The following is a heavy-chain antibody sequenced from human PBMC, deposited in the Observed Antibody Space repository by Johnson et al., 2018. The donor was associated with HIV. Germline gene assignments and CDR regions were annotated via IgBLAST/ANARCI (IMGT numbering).Heavy chain of an antibody. D-gene: IGHD4-17*01. CDR1: GFSLSSYG. Sequence: QVQLVESGGGVVQPWRSLRLSCAASGFSLSSYGMHWVRQAPGRGLEWVAFIYYDGIKKYYADSVRGRLTISRDNSKNSLYLQMNSLRAEDTALYYCARVRDPGYGDYVGNAFDIWGQGTMVTVSS. CDR2: IYYDGIKK. J-gene: IGHJ3*02. CDR3: ARVRDPGYGDYVGNAFDI. V-gene: IGHV3-33*08.